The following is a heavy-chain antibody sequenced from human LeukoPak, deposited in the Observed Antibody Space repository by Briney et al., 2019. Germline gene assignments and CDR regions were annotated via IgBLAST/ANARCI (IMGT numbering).Heavy chain of an antibody. Sequence: ASVKVSCKASGGTFSSYAISWARQAPGQGLEWMGGIIPIFGTANYAQKFQGRVTITADESTSTAYMELSSLRSEDTAVYYCATRRRDGYTRSFDYWGQGTLVTVSS. D-gene: IGHD5-24*01. CDR1: GGTFSSYA. CDR3: ATRRRDGYTRSFDY. CDR2: IIPIFGTA. J-gene: IGHJ4*02. V-gene: IGHV1-69*13.